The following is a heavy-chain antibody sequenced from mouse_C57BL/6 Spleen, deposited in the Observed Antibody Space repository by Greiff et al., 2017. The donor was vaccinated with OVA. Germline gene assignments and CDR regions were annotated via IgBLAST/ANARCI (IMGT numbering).Heavy chain of an antibody. J-gene: IGHJ3*01. D-gene: IGHD1-1*01. CDR1: GFTFSDYG. CDR3: ARPFYYYGTFAY. CDR2: ISSGSSTI. V-gene: IGHV5-17*01. Sequence: EVKLVESGGGLVKPGGSLKLSCAASGFTFSDYGMHWVRQAPEKGLEWVAYISSGSSTIYYADTVKGRCTISRDNAKNTLFLQMTSLRSEDTAMYYCARPFYYYGTFAYWGQGTLVTVSA.